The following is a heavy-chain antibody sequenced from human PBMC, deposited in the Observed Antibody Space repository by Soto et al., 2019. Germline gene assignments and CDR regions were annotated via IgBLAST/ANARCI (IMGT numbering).Heavy chain of an antibody. CDR3: ARVALGYDYADV. J-gene: IGHJ6*02. V-gene: IGHV1-46*02. CDR1: GYTFNAFY. Sequence: ASVKVSCKAFGYTFNAFYMHWVRQAPGQGLEWMGVINPSGDGTSYAQKFQGRVTMTRDTSTSTVYMELSSLRSGDTAVYYCARVALGYDYADVWGQGTTVTVSS. CDR2: INPSGDGT. D-gene: IGHD4-17*01.